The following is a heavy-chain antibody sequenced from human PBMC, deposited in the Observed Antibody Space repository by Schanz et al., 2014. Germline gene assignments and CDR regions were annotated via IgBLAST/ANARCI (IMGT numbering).Heavy chain of an antibody. J-gene: IGHJ4*02. V-gene: IGHV1-8*02. CDR2: MNPNSGNP. CDR1: RYTFNTYG. Sequence: QVQLVQSGGEMKKPGASVKVSCEASRYTFNTYGLNWLRQAPGQGLEWLGWMNPNSGNPGFAQKFRGRVTMTRNTSMSTAYIELHILTSEDTAVYYCARGRTFDYWGQGTLVTVSS. CDR3: ARGRTFDY.